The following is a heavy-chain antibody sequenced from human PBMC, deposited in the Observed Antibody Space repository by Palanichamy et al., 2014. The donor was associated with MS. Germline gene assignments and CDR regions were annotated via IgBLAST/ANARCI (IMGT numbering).Heavy chain of an antibody. CDR3: AEQIVVVPAVRN. CDR1: GFTFSSYW. Sequence: EVQLVESGGGLVQPGGSLRLSCAASGFTFSSYWMSWVRQAPGKGLEWVANIKQDGSEKYYVDSVKGRFTISRDNTKNSLYLQMNSLRAEDTAVYYCAEQIVVVPAVRNWGQGTLVTVSS. CDR2: IKQDGSEK. J-gene: IGHJ4*02. V-gene: IGHV3-7*01. D-gene: IGHD2-2*01.